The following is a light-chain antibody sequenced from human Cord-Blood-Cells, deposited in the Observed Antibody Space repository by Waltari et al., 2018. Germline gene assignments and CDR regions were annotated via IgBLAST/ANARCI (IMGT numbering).Light chain of an antibody. V-gene: IGKV1-33*01. Sequence: DIQMTQSPSSLSASVGDRVTITCQASQDISNYLNWYQQKPGKAPKLLIYDASNLGTGVPSRFSGSGSGTDFTFTISSLQHEDIATYYCQQYDNPLYTFGQGTKLEIK. CDR2: DAS. CDR1: QDISNY. CDR3: QQYDNPLYT. J-gene: IGKJ2*01.